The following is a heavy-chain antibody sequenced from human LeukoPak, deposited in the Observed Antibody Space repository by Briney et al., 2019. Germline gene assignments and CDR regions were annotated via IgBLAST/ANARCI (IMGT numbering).Heavy chain of an antibody. V-gene: IGHV1-69*04. Sequence: SVKVSCKASGGTFSSYAISWVRQAPGQGLEWKGRIIPILGIANYAQKFQGRVTITADKSTSTAYMELSSLRSEDTAVYYCARMGPMVRELEFDPWGQGTLVTVSS. J-gene: IGHJ5*02. CDR3: ARMGPMVRELEFDP. CDR2: IIPILGIA. D-gene: IGHD4/OR15-4a*01. CDR1: GGTFSSYA.